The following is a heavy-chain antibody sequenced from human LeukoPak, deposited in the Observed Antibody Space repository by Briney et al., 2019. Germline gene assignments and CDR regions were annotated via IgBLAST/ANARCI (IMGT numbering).Heavy chain of an antibody. CDR3: AREGYCSGGSCYGSPDY. Sequence: ASVKVSCKASGYTFTSYGISWVRQAPGQGLEWMGWISAYNGNTNYAQKLQGRVTMTTDTSTSTAYMELRGLRSDDTAVYYCAREGYCSGGSCYGSPDYWGQGTLVTVSS. J-gene: IGHJ4*02. V-gene: IGHV1-18*01. CDR1: GYTFTSYG. CDR2: ISAYNGNT. D-gene: IGHD2-15*01.